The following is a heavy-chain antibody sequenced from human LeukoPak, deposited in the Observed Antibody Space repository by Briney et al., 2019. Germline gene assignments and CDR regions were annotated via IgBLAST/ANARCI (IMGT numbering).Heavy chain of an antibody. Sequence: SETLSLTCAVSGGSISSGGYSWSWIRQPPGKGLEWIGYIYHSGSTYYNPSLKSRVTISVDTSKNQFSLKLSSVTAADTAVYYCARDTPYDFWSGYYLDPYYYGMDVWGQGTTVTVSS. J-gene: IGHJ6*02. CDR3: ARDTPYDFWSGYYLDPYYYGMDV. V-gene: IGHV4-30-2*05. CDR2: IYHSGST. D-gene: IGHD3-3*01. CDR1: GGSISSGGYS.